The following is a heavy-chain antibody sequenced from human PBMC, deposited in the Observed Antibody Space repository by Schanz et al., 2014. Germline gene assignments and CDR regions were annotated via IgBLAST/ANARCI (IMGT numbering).Heavy chain of an antibody. CDR3: ASESGYSYGYGAFDI. D-gene: IGHD5-18*01. Sequence: VQLVESGGGVVQPGGSLRLSCAASGFTVSNNYMSWVRQPPGKGLEWVSVLYNNGAAYYADSVKGRFTISRDNSKNTLYLQMNSLRAEDTALYYCASESGYSYGYGAFDIWGQGTMVTVSS. V-gene: IGHV3-66*01. CDR2: LYNNGAA. J-gene: IGHJ3*02. CDR1: GFTVSNNY.